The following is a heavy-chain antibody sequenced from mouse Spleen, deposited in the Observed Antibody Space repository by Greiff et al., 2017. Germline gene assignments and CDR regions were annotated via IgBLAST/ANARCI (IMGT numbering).Heavy chain of an antibody. CDR3: ARRIYDGYYDAMDY. V-gene: IGHV1-52*01. CDR1: GYTFTSYW. Sequence: QVQLQQPGAELVRPGSSVKLSCKASGYTFTSYWMHWVKQRPIQGLKWIGNIDPSDSETHYNQKFKDKATLTVDKSSSTAYMQLSSLTSEDSAVYYCARRIYDGYYDAMDYWGQGTSVTVSS. CDR2: IDPSDSET. J-gene: IGHJ4*01. D-gene: IGHD2-3*01.